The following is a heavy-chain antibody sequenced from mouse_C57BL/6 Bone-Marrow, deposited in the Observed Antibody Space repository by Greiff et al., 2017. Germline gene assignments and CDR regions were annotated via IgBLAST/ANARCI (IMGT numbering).Heavy chain of an antibody. CDR2: IYPGSGNT. J-gene: IGHJ2*01. V-gene: IGHV1-76*01. Sequence: QVHVKQSGAELVRPGASVKLSCKASGYTFTDYYINWVKQRPGQGLEWIARIYPGSGNTYYNEKFKGKATLTAEKSSSTAYMQLSSLTSEDSAVYFCARLADYDGFDYWGQGTTLTVSS. D-gene: IGHD2-4*01. CDR3: ARLADYDGFDY. CDR1: GYTFTDYY.